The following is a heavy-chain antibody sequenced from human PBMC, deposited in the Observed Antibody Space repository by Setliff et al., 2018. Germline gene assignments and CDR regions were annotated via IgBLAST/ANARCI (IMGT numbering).Heavy chain of an antibody. J-gene: IGHJ6*02. CDR1: GYTFTSYA. D-gene: IGHD6-19*01. V-gene: IGHV7-4-1*02. Sequence: ASVKVSCKASGYTFTSYAMNWVRQAPGQGLEWMGWINTNTGNPTYAQGFTGRFVFSLDTSVSTAYLQTSSLKAEDTAVYYCARVGGYSSGFGPDYYYYGMDVWGQGTTVTVSS. CDR3: ARVGGYSSGFGPDYYYYGMDV. CDR2: INTNTGNP.